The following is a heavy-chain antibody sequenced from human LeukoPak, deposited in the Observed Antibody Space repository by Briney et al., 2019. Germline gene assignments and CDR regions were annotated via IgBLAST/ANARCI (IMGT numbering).Heavy chain of an antibody. Sequence: GGSLRLSCAASGFTFSDTWMHWVRQAPGKGLMWVARINTDGSDAVYAGSVRGRFTISRDNTQNTLHLQMHSLRAEDTAMYYCARVYGGPFDLWGQGNLVTVSS. V-gene: IGHV3-74*01. CDR3: ARVYGGPFDL. J-gene: IGHJ4*02. D-gene: IGHD4-23*01. CDR1: GFTFSDTW. CDR2: INTDGSDA.